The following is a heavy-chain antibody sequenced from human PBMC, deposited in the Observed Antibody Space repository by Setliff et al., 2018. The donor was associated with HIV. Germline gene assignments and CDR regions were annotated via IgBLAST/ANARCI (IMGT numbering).Heavy chain of an antibody. Sequence: SETLSLTCTVSSDSIRFYYWTWIRQPPGKGLEWIGYIYYTGTTKYNPSLKSRVTMSVDTSRNQFSLTLKSVTAADTAVYYCARADCTSTSCFFGLGGGFFDSWGRGALVTVSS. J-gene: IGHJ4*02. CDR1: SDSIRFYY. D-gene: IGHD2-2*01. CDR2: IYYTGTT. CDR3: ARADCTSTSCFFGLGGGFFDS. V-gene: IGHV4-59*08.